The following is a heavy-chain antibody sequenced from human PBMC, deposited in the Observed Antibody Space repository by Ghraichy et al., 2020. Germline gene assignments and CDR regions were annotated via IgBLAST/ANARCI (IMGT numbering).Heavy chain of an antibody. CDR2: INHSGST. D-gene: IGHD5-24*01. CDR1: GGSFSGYY. CDR3: ARDWLRDGRFDY. J-gene: IGHJ4*02. Sequence: SETLSLTCAVYGGSFSGYYWSWIRQPPGTGLEWIGEINHSGSTNYNPSLKSRVTISVDTSKNQFSLKLSSVTAADTAVYYCARDWLRDGRFDYWGQGTLVTVSS. V-gene: IGHV4-34*01.